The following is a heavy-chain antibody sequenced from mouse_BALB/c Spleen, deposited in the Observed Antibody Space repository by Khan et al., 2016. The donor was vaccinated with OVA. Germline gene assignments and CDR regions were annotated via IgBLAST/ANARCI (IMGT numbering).Heavy chain of an antibody. CDR2: IWPGGTT. D-gene: IGHD1-1*02. V-gene: IGHV2-9*02. J-gene: IGHJ3*01. CDR1: GSSLISYG. CDR3: ARDQKAYGQGGFAY. Sequence: QVQLKESGPGLVAPSQSLSITCTVSGSSLISYGIHWVRQPPGKGLEWLGVIWPGGTTIYNSAHMSRLIISKANSKCHVFFKMNSLQTDDTAMYYCARDQKAYGQGGFAYWGQGTLVTVSA.